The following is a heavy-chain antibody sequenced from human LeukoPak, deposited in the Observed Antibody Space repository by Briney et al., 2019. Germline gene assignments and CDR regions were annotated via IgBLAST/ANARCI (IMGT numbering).Heavy chain of an antibody. CDR1: GFTVSSNY. CDR2: IYSGGST. V-gene: IGHV3-66*01. CDR3: ARDKVGDYYYYGMDV. D-gene: IGHD3-10*01. J-gene: IGHJ6*02. Sequence: PGGSLRLSCAASGFTVSSNYMSWVRQAPGKGLEWVSVIYSGGSTYYADSVKGRFTISRDNSKNTLYLQMNSLRAGDTAVYYCARDKVGDYYYYGMDVWGQGTTVTVSS.